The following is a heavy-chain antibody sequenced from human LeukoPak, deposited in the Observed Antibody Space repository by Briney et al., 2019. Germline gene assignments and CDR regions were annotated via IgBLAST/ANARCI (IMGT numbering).Heavy chain of an antibody. V-gene: IGHV3-74*01. CDR2: INNDGSTT. CDR1: GFTFSSYW. Sequence: GGSLRLSCAASGFTFSSYWMHWVRQAPGKGLVWVSRINNDGSTTSYADSVKGRFIISRDNAKNTLYLQMNSLRAEDTAVYFCARELRLDTNPPNWFDPWGQGTLVTVSS. J-gene: IGHJ5*01. CDR3: ARELRLDTNPPNWFDP. D-gene: IGHD3-9*01.